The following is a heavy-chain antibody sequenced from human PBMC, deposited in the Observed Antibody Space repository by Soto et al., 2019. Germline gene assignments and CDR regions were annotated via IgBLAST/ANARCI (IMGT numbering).Heavy chain of an antibody. CDR3: ARGPIVVVPAAIWDY. Sequence: QVQLVQSGAEVKKPGASVKVSCKASGYTFTSYGISWVRQAPGQGLEWMGWISAYNGNTNYAQKLQGRVTITTDTSTSAAYMELRSLRSDDTAVYYCARGPIVVVPAAIWDYWGQGDLVTVCS. V-gene: IGHV1-18*01. CDR2: ISAYNGNT. CDR1: GYTFTSYG. J-gene: IGHJ4*02. D-gene: IGHD2-2*01.